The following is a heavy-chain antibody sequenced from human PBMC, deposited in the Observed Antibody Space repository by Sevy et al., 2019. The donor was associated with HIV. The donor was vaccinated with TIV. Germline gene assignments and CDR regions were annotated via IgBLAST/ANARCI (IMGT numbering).Heavy chain of an antibody. V-gene: IGHV3-23*01. CDR2: ISGSGGNT. Sequence: GGSLRLACAASGFTFSSYAMRWVRQAPGKGLEWVSGISGSGGNTYYADSVKGRFTISRDNSKNTLYLQMNSLRAEDTAVYYCARRDDYTYYYDSGYFDYWGQGTLVTVSS. CDR1: GFTFSSYA. CDR3: ARRDDYTYYYDSGYFDY. D-gene: IGHD3-22*01. J-gene: IGHJ4*02.